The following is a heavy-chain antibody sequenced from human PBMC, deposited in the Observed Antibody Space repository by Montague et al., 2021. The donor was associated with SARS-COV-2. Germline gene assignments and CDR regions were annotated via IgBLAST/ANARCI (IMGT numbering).Heavy chain of an antibody. J-gene: IGHJ6*02. CDR1: GDSVSSNSAI. CDR2: TYYRSKWYN. CDR3: ARLKYGMDV. Sequence: CAISGDSVSSNSAIWSWTRQSPSTGLEWLGRTYYRSKWYNDHAVSVKSRISINPDTSKNQFSLQLNSVTPDDTAVYYCARLKYGMDVWGQGTTVTVSS. V-gene: IGHV6-1*01.